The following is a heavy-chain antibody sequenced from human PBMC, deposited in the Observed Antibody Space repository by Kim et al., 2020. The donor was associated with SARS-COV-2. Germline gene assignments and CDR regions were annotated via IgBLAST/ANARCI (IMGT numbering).Heavy chain of an antibody. CDR1: GFTFSSYS. CDR2: ISSSSSYI. CDR3: ASEDYNQVFDP. V-gene: IGHV3-21*01. J-gene: IGHJ5*02. Sequence: GGSLRLSCAASGFTFSSYSMNWVRQAPGKGLEWVSSISSSSSYIYYADSVKGRFTISRDNAKNSLYLQMNSLRAEDTAVYYCASEDYNQVFDPWGQGTLVTVSS. D-gene: IGHD1-20*01.